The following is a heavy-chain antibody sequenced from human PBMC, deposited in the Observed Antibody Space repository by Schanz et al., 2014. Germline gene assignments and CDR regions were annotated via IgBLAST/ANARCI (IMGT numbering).Heavy chain of an antibody. CDR2: IIPVLNIA. Sequence: QVQLVQSGAEVKKPGSSVKVSCKASGGSFSSFAIFWVRQAPGQGLEWMGKIIPVLNIATYAQRFQGRVTMATDTSTSTSYMELTSLRFDDTAVYYCARDFSAYVGNYFDYWGQGALVTVSS. CDR3: ARDFSAYVGNYFDY. V-gene: IGHV1-69*09. D-gene: IGHD5-12*01. J-gene: IGHJ4*02. CDR1: GGSFSSFA.